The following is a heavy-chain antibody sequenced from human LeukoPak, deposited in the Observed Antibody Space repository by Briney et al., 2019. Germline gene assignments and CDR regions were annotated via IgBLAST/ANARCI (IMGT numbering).Heavy chain of an antibody. V-gene: IGHV4-61*02. J-gene: IGHJ3*02. CDR2: IYTSGST. Sequence: PSETLSLTCTVSGGSISSGSYYWSWIRQPAGKGLEWIGRIYTSGSTNYNPSLKSRVTISVDTSKNQFSLKLSSVTAADTAVYYCATDIVVVPAATAGGAFDIWGQGTMVTVSS. CDR3: ATDIVVVPAATAGGAFDI. D-gene: IGHD2-2*01. CDR1: GGSISSGSYY.